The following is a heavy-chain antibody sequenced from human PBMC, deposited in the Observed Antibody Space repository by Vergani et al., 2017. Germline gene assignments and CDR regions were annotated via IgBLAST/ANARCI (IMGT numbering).Heavy chain of an antibody. CDR2: INSDGSST. J-gene: IGHJ4*02. D-gene: IGHD3-10*01. CDR1: GFTFSSYW. Sequence: EVQLVESGGGLVQPGGSLRLSCAASGFTFSSYWMHWVRQAPGKGLVWVSRINSDGSSTSYADSVKGRFTISRDNAKNTLYLQMNSLRAEDTAVYYCARVSYYYGSGSYSDDYWGQGTLVTVSS. V-gene: IGHV3-74*01. CDR3: ARVSYYYGSGSYSDDY.